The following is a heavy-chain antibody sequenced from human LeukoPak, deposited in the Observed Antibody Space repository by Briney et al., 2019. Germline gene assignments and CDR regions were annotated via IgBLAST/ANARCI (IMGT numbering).Heavy chain of an antibody. J-gene: IGHJ3*02. D-gene: IGHD2-15*01. CDR2: IGAYNGNT. CDR1: GYTFTSYG. Sequence: ASVKVSCKASGYTFTSYGISWVRQAPGQGLGWMGWIGAYNGNTNYAQKLQGRVTMTTDTSTSTAYMELRSLRSDDTAVYYCARAGRVARAFDIWGQGTMVTVSS. CDR3: ARAGRVARAFDI. V-gene: IGHV1-18*01.